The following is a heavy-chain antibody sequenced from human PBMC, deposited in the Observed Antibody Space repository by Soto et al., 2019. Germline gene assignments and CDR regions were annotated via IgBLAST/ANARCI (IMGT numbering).Heavy chain of an antibody. J-gene: IGHJ6*02. Sequence: GGSLRLSCAASGFTFSSYGMHWVRQAPGKGLEWVAAIWYDGSNKYYADSVKGRFTISRDNSKNTLYLQMNSLRAEDTAVYYCARGYCSSTSCYPLYYYYYGMDVWGQGTTVTVSS. CDR2: IWYDGSNK. CDR3: ARGYCSSTSCYPLYYYYYGMDV. V-gene: IGHV3-33*08. CDR1: GFTFSSYG. D-gene: IGHD2-2*01.